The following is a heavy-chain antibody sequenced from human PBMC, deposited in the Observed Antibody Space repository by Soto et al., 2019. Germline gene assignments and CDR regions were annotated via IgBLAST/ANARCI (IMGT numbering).Heavy chain of an antibody. Sequence: PGESLKISCKGSGYSFTSYWIGGVRQMPGKGLEWMGIIYPGDSDTRYSPSFQGQVTISADKSISTAYLQWSSLKASDTAMYYCARRGDSAAAGKPFDYWGQGTLVTVSS. V-gene: IGHV5-51*01. CDR3: ARRGDSAAAGKPFDY. D-gene: IGHD6-13*01. J-gene: IGHJ4*02. CDR2: IYPGDSDT. CDR1: GYSFTSYW.